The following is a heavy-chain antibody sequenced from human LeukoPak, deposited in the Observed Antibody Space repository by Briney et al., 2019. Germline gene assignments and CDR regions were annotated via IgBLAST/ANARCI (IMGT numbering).Heavy chain of an antibody. Sequence: SETLSLTCTVSGGSISSGDYYWSWIRQPPGKGLEWIGYIYYSGSTYYNPSLKSRVTISVDTSKNQFSLKLSSVTAADTAVYYCARSMVRGVIAHYYYYGMDVWGPGTTVTVSS. J-gene: IGHJ6*02. CDR2: IYYSGST. V-gene: IGHV4-30-4*02. CDR3: ARSMVRGVIAHYYYYGMDV. CDR1: GGSISSGDYY. D-gene: IGHD3-10*01.